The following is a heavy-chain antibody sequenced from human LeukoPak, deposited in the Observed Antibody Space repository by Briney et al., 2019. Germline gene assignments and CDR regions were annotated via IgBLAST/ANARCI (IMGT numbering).Heavy chain of an antibody. CDR1: GGSFSGYY. CDR2: IDHSGRS. CDR3: ARKSIVTAGRKPYDF. D-gene: IGHD6-13*01. V-gene: IGHV4-34*01. Sequence: SETLSLTCAVYGGSFSGYYWSWIRQPPGKGLEWIGEIDHSGRSNSNASLKSRVTISVDMSKNQFSLRLSSVTAADTAVYYCARKSIVTAGRKPYDFWDQGTLVTVSP. J-gene: IGHJ4*02.